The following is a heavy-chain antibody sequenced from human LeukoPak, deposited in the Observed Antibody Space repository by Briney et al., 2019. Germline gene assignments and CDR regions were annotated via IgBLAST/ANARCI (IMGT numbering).Heavy chain of an antibody. CDR3: ARALIGGLRYFDWARLAFDI. J-gene: IGHJ3*02. Sequence: SVKVSCKASGGTFSSYAISWVRQAPGQGLEWMGGIIPIFGTANYAQKFQGRVTITTDESTSTAYMELSSLRSEDTAVYYCARALIGGLRYFDWARLAFDIWGQGTTVTVSS. CDR1: GGTFSSYA. CDR2: IIPIFGTA. V-gene: IGHV1-69*05. D-gene: IGHD3-9*01.